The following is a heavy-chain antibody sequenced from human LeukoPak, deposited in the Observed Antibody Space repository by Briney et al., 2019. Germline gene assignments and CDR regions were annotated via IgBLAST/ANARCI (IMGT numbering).Heavy chain of an antibody. D-gene: IGHD1-7*01. Sequence: PGGSLRLSCAASGFTFSSYAMSWVRQAPGKGLEWVSALSGSGGNTYHADSVKGRFTISRDNSKNTLYLQMNSLRAEDTAVYYCARNGQGGITGTTQHYYYYSMDVWGQGTTVTVSS. CDR1: GFTFSSYA. J-gene: IGHJ6*02. V-gene: IGHV3-23*01. CDR2: LSGSGGNT. CDR3: ARNGQGGITGTTQHYYYYSMDV.